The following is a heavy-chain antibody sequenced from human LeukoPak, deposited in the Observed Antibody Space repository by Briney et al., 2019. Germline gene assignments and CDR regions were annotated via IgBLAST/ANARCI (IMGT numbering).Heavy chain of an antibody. V-gene: IGHV3-7*01. CDR1: GFTFNNYW. Sequence: GGSLRLSCAASGFTFNNYWMSWVRQAPGEGLEWVANIKQDGSEKYYVDSAKGRFTISRDNAKNSLYLQMNSLRGEDTAVYYCAKDTSGYSDYWGQGTLVTVSS. CDR3: AKDTSGYSDY. J-gene: IGHJ4*02. D-gene: IGHD3-3*01. CDR2: IKQDGSEK.